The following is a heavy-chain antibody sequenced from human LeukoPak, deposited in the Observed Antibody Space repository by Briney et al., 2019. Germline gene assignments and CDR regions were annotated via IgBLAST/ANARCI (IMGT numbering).Heavy chain of an antibody. CDR1: GGSISSYY. D-gene: IGHD2-21*01. V-gene: IGHV4-4*07. Sequence: SQTLSLTCTVSGGSISSYYWSWIRQPAGKGLEWIGRIYTSGSTNYNPSLKSRVTMSVNTSKNQFSLKLSSVTAADTAVYYCARDDCGGDCYSVYWGQGTLVTVSS. CDR2: IYTSGST. CDR3: ARDDCGGDCYSVY. J-gene: IGHJ4*02.